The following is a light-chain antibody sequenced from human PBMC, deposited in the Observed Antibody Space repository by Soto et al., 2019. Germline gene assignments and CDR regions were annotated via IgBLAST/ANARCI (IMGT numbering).Light chain of an antibody. J-gene: IGLJ1*01. CDR3: CSYTTSNTRQIV. Sequence: QSALTQPASVSGSPGQSITISCTGTSSDVGGYNYVSWHQQHPGKAPKFMIYDVSNRPSGVSNRFSGSKSGNTASLTISGLQAEDEADYYCCSYTTSNTRQIVFGTGTKVTV. CDR1: SSDVGGYNY. V-gene: IGLV2-14*01. CDR2: DVS.